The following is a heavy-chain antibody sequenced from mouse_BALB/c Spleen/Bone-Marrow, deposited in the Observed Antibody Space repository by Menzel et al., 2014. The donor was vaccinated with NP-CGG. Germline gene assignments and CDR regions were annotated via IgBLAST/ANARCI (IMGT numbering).Heavy chain of an antibody. CDR2: SRNKAKHYTT. CDR1: GFTFSDFY. Sequence: EVKLVESGGGLVQPGDSLRLSCATSGFTFSDFYMEWVRQPPGKRLEWIAASRNKAKHYTTEYSASVKVRFIVSRDTSQSILYLQMNALRAEDTAIYYCARDVGYGNYFVYWGQGTLVTVSA. D-gene: IGHD2-10*02. V-gene: IGHV7-1*02. CDR3: ARDVGYGNYFVY. J-gene: IGHJ3*01.